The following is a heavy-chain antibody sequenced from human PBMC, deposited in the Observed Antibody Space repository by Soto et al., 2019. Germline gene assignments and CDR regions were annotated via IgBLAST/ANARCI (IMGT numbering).Heavy chain of an antibody. D-gene: IGHD3-3*01. Sequence: GGSLRLSCAASGFTLDDYAMHWVRQAPGKGLEWVSGISWNSGSIGYADSVKGRFTISRDNAKNSLYLQMNSLRAEDTAVYYCARDSSYYDFWSGYSARPNYGMDVWGQGTTVTVSS. CDR3: ARDSSYYDFWSGYSARPNYGMDV. V-gene: IGHV3-9*01. CDR2: ISWNSGSI. CDR1: GFTLDDYA. J-gene: IGHJ6*02.